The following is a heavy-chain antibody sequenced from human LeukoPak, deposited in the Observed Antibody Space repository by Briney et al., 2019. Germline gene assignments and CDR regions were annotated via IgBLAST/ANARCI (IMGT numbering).Heavy chain of an antibody. V-gene: IGHV5-51*01. D-gene: IGHD3-22*01. CDR3: ARLEVMYYYGSSGSVDY. J-gene: IGHJ4*02. Sequence: GESLKISCKGSGYSFTSYWIGWVRQMPGKGLEWMGIIYPGDSDTRYSPSFQGQVTISADKSISTAYLQWSSLKASDTAMYHCARLEVMYYYGSSGSVDYWGQGTLVTVSS. CDR2: IYPGDSDT. CDR1: GYSFTSYW.